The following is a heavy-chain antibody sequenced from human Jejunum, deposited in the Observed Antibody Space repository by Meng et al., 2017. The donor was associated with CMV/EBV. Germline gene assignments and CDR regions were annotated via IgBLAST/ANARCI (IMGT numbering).Heavy chain of an antibody. J-gene: IGHJ4*02. D-gene: IGHD3-16*01. V-gene: IGHV1-2*02. CDR1: EYTFTDYY. CDR2: LNPYTGDT. Sequence: SEYTFTDYYVHWVRQAPGQGLEWMGYLNPYTGDTNYAQKFQGRVTMTRDTSTNTAYMELTRLRSDDTALYYCAKDGGSFLDYYFDFWGQGTLVTVSS. CDR3: AKDGGSFLDYYFDF.